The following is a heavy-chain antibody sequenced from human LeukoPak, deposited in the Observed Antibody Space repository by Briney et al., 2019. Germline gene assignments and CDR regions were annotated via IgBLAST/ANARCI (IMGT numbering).Heavy chain of an antibody. CDR2: IYYSGST. CDR1: GGSISSSSYY. Sequence: PSETLSLTCTVSGGSISSSSYYWGWIRQPPGKGLEWIGSIYYSGSTYYNPSLKSRVTISVDTSKNQFSLKPSSVTAADTAVYYCASFYDILTGYSVDYWGQGTLVTVSS. D-gene: IGHD3-9*01. V-gene: IGHV4-39*07. J-gene: IGHJ4*02. CDR3: ASFYDILTGYSVDY.